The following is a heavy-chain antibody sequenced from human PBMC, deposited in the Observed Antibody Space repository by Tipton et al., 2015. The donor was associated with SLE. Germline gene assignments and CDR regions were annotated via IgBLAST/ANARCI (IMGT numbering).Heavy chain of an antibody. CDR2: VDISGST. CDR1: GGSISSGNYY. Sequence: LRLSCTVSGGSISSGNYYWGWIRQPAGKALEWIGRVDISGSTNYNPSLKSRVTISVDTSKNQFSLTLSSVTAADTAIYYCARGNWNYQSYWGQGTLVTVSS. D-gene: IGHD1-7*01. CDR3: ARGNWNYQSY. V-gene: IGHV4-61*02. J-gene: IGHJ4*02.